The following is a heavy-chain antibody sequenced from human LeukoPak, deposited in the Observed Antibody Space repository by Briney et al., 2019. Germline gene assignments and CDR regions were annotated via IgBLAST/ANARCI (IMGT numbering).Heavy chain of an antibody. CDR3: ARPRDGNWFDP. Sequence: PGGSLRLSCAASGFTFSGSAMHCVRQVSGKGLEWVGRIRSKANSYATAYAASVEGRFTISRDDSKNTAYLQMNSLKTEDTAVYYCARPRDGNWFDPCGQGTLVTVSS. D-gene: IGHD5-24*01. CDR2: IRSKANSYAT. J-gene: IGHJ5*02. CDR1: GFTFSGSA. V-gene: IGHV3-73*01.